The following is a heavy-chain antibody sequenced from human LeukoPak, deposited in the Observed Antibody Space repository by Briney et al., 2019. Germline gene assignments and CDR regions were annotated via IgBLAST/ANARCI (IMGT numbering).Heavy chain of an antibody. CDR1: GGSISSYY. CDR3: ARDGNPWNLDV. Sequence: PSETLSLTCTVSGGSISSYYWTWIQQPPGKALEWIGYIYYSGRTSYNPSLKSRVTMSVDTSKNQFSLKLSSVTAADTAVYYCARDGNPWNLDVWGRGTLVTVSS. D-gene: IGHD1-14*01. J-gene: IGHJ2*01. CDR2: IYYSGRT. V-gene: IGHV4-59*01.